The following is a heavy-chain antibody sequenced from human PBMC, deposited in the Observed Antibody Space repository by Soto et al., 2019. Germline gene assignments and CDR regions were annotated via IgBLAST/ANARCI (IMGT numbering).Heavy chain of an antibody. V-gene: IGHV4-59*01. CDR3: AKAVKYYDSTGYDAFAG. D-gene: IGHD3-22*01. J-gene: IGHJ3*01. Sequence: PSETLSLTCTVSGDSISSYFWTWIRQPPGKALEWIGYMFHSGRTNYNPSLTSRVTMSADTSNNQFSLTLTSVTAADTAVYYCAKAVKYYDSTGYDAFAGWGQGIMVTVSS. CDR1: GDSISSYF. CDR2: MFHSGRT.